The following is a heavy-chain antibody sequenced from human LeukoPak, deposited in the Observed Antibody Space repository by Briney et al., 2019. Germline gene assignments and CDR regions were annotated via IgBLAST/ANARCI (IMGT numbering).Heavy chain of an antibody. D-gene: IGHD5-18*01. Sequence: SETLSLTCTVSGGSISSYYWGWIREPPGRGLEWIGFVHYSGSTHYNPSLKSRVTISVDTSKNQVSLKLTSVTAADTAVYYCARTEESGYNYGYFGYYYYMDVWGKGTTVTVSS. J-gene: IGHJ6*03. CDR2: VHYSGST. CDR1: GGSISSYY. V-gene: IGHV4-59*01. CDR3: ARTEESGYNYGYFGYYYYMDV.